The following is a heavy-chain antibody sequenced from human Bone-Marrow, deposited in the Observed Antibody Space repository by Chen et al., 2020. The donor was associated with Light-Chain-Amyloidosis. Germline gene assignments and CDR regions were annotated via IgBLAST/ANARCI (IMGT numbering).Heavy chain of an antibody. CDR2: LYSGGST. Sequence: EVHLVETGGALIQPGGSLKLACAASGFSVSRSYMSWVRQAPGKGLEWVSLLYSGGSTYYADVVKGRFTISRDSSKNTVYLQMNSLRAEDTALYYCATEGRDPGYSYGYLNYWGQGTLVTVSS. J-gene: IGHJ4*02. CDR1: GFSVSRSY. D-gene: IGHD5-18*01. CDR3: ATEGRDPGYSYGYLNY. V-gene: IGHV3-53*02.